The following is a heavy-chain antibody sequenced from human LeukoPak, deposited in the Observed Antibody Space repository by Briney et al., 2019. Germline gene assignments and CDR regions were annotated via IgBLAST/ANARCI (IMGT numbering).Heavy chain of an antibody. CDR3: ARAVDWDAFDI. Sequence: PSETLSLTCAVYGGSFSGYYWSRIRQPPGKGLEWIGEINHSGSTNYNPSLKSRVTISVDTSKNQFSLKLSSVTAADTAVYYCARAVDWDAFDIWGQGTMVTVSS. CDR1: GGSFSGYY. CDR2: INHSGST. V-gene: IGHV4-34*01. D-gene: IGHD2-21*01. J-gene: IGHJ3*02.